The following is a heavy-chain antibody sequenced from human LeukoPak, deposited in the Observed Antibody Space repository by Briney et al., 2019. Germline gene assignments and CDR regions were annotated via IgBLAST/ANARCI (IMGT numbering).Heavy chain of an antibody. CDR1: EFTFSSYG. V-gene: IGHV3-21*01. CDR3: ARVTNMAPDC. Sequence: GGSLRLSCAASEFTFSSYGMNWVRQAPGKGLEWVSSISSSSSYIYYADSVKGRFTISRDNAKNSLYLQMNSLRAEDTAVYYCARVTNMAPDCWGQGTLVTVSS. CDR2: ISSSSSYI. D-gene: IGHD2/OR15-2a*01. J-gene: IGHJ4*02.